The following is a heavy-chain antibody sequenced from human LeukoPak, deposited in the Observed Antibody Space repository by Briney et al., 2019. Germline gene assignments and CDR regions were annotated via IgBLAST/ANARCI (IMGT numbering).Heavy chain of an antibody. CDR2: ISGSGGSGST. J-gene: IGHJ4*02. V-gene: IGHV3-23*01. CDR1: GFTFSDYY. CDR3: AKGPLLWN. Sequence: GGSLRLSCAASGFTFSDYYMSWIRQAPGKGLEWVSGISGSGGSGSTYYADSVKGRFTISRDNSRNTLYLQMNSLRAEDTAVYYCAKGPLLWNWGQGTLVTVSS. D-gene: IGHD2/OR15-2a*01.